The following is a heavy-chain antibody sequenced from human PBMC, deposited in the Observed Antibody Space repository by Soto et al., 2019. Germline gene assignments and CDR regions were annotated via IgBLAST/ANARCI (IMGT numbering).Heavy chain of an antibody. J-gene: IGHJ5*02. CDR3: AKEHDILEIAAAGVRWFDP. D-gene: IGHD6-13*01. Sequence: PGGSLRLSCAASGFTFSSYAMSWVRQAPGKGLEWVSAISGSGGSTYYADSVKGRFTISRDNSKNTLYLQMNSLRAEDTAVYYCAKEHDILEIAAAGVRWFDPWGQGTLVTVSS. CDR2: ISGSGGST. V-gene: IGHV3-23*01. CDR1: GFTFSSYA.